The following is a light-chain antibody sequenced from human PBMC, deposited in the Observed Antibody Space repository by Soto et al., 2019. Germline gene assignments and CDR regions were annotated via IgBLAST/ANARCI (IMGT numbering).Light chain of an antibody. V-gene: IGKV3-15*01. Sequence: GMTQSPATVSVSPGERATLSCRASQSVSSNLAWYQQKPGQAPRLLIYGASTRATGIPDRFSGSGSGTDFTLTINRLEAEDSAVYFCQEYSLWPLTFGGGTKVDI. CDR2: GAS. J-gene: IGKJ4*01. CDR3: QEYSLWPLT. CDR1: QSVSSN.